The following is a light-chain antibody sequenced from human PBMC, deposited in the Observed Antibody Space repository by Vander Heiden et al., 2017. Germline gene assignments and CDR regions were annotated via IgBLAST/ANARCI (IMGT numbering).Light chain of an antibody. CDR2: DAS. Sequence: DIQMTQSPSSLSASVGDRVTITCQASQYISNYLNWYQQKPGKAPKLLIYDASNLETGVPSRFSGSGSGTDFTFTISSLQPEDIATYYCQARGTFGGGTKVEIK. J-gene: IGKJ4*01. CDR1: QYISNY. CDR3: QARGT. V-gene: IGKV1-33*01.